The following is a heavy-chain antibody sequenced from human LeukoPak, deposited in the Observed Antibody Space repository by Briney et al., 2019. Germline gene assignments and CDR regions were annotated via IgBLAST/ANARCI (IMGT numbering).Heavy chain of an antibody. V-gene: IGHV4-38-2*02. Sequence: SETLSLTCTVSGYSISSGYFWGWIRQPPGKGLEWIGSIYHSGSTSYNPSLKSRLTISVDTSKNQFSLKLNFVTAADTAMYYCAREYYYDSSGYYYTFDYWGQGTLVTVSS. D-gene: IGHD3-22*01. CDR2: IYHSGST. J-gene: IGHJ4*02. CDR1: GYSISSGYF. CDR3: AREYYYDSSGYYYTFDY.